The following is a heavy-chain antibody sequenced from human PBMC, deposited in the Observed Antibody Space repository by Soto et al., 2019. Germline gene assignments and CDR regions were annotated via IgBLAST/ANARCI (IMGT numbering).Heavy chain of an antibody. Sequence: QVQLVESGGGVVQPGGSLRLSCAASGFTFGRHGMHWVRQAPGKGLEWVAVIGSDVRRASYADSVKGRFTISRDNGQTTLYVQMNSLIAAETAVYYCARDDDYGDNGLDYWGQGTLVNVSS. CDR1: GFTFGRHG. CDR2: IGSDVRRA. V-gene: IGHV3-33*01. CDR3: ARDDDYGDNGLDY. D-gene: IGHD4-17*01. J-gene: IGHJ4*02.